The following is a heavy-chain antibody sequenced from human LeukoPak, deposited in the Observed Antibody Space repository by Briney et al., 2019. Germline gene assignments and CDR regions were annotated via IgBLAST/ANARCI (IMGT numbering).Heavy chain of an antibody. CDR2: INPSGGST. D-gene: IGHD1-26*01. CDR3: ARRHTPNSGSYYAGGRDY. CDR1: GYTFTSYY. J-gene: IGHJ4*02. V-gene: IGHV1-46*01. Sequence: GASVKVSCKASGYTFTSYYMHWVRQAPGQGLEWMGIINPSGGSTSYAQKFQGRVTMTRDTSTSTAYMELSSLRSEDTTVYYCARRHTPNSGSYYAGGRDYWGQGTLVTVSS.